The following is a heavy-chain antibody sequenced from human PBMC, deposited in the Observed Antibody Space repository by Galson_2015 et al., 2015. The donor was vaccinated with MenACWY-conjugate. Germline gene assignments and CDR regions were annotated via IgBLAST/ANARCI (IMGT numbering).Heavy chain of an antibody. J-gene: IGHJ4*02. Sequence: GSTYHNPSLKSRLTMSVDTSRNQFSMDLRSVTAADTAVYYCARKSGSGSYYEASFDYWGQGTLVTVSS. D-gene: IGHD3-10*01. CDR3: ARKSGSGSYYEASFDY. V-gene: IGHV4-31*02. CDR2: GST.